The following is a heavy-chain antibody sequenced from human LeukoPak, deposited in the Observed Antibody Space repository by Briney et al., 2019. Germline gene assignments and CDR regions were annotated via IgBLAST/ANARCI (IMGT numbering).Heavy chain of an antibody. CDR2: ISSSSSYI. CDR3: ARDKGIVGATTRYYYYGMDV. Sequence: GSLRLSCAASGFTFSSYSMNWVRQAPGKGLEWVSSISSSSSYIYYADSVKGRFTISRDNAKNSLYLQMNSLRAEDTAVYYCARDKGIVGATTRYYYYGMDVWGQGTTVTVSS. D-gene: IGHD1-26*01. J-gene: IGHJ6*02. CDR1: GFTFSSYS. V-gene: IGHV3-21*01.